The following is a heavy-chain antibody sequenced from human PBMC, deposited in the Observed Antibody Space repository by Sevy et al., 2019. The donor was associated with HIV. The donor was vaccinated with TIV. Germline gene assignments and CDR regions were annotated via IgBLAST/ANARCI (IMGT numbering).Heavy chain of an antibody. J-gene: IGHJ3*02. D-gene: IGHD1-26*01. V-gene: IGHV3-48*02. CDR2: ISSSSSTI. CDR3: ARLDTGIVGATTEGAFDI. Sequence: GGSLRLSCEASGFTFSSYSMNWVRQAPGKGLEWVSYISSSSSTIYYADSVKGRFTISRDNAKNSLYLQMNSLRDEDTAVYYCARLDTGIVGATTEGAFDIWGQGTMVTVSS. CDR1: GFTFSSYS.